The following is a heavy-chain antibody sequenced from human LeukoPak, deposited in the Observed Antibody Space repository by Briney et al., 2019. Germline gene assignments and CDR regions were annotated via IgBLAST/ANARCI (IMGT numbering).Heavy chain of an antibody. Sequence: GESLKISCKGSGYSFTSYWIGWVRQMPGKGLEWMGIIYPDDSDTRYSPSFQGQVTISADKSISTAYLQWSSLKASDTAMYYCARHGDNSGSHQGLDYWGQGTLVTVSS. CDR1: GYSFTSYW. CDR2: IYPDDSDT. D-gene: IGHD1-26*01. CDR3: ARHGDNSGSHQGLDY. J-gene: IGHJ4*02. V-gene: IGHV5-51*01.